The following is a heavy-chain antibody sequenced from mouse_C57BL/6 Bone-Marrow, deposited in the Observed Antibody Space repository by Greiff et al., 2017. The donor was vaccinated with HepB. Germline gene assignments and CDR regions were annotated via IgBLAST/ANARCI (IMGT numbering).Heavy chain of an antibody. CDR1: GSTFTSYW. CDR2: IYPGSGST. CDR3: AREGITTVVEGYAMDY. J-gene: IGHJ4*01. D-gene: IGHD1-1*01. Sequence: VQLQQSGAELVKPGASVKMSCKASGSTFTSYWITWVKQRPGQGLEWIGDIYPGSGSTNYNEKFKSKATLTVDTSSSTAYMQLSSLTSEDSAVYYCAREGITTVVEGYAMDYWGQGTSVTVSS. V-gene: IGHV1-55*01.